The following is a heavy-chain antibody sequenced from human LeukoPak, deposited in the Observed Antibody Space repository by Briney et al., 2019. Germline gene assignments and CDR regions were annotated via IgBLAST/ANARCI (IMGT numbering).Heavy chain of an antibody. D-gene: IGHD6-19*01. CDR2: INAGNGNT. V-gene: IGHV1-3*01. CDR1: GYTFTSYA. J-gene: IGHJ4*02. Sequence: ASVKVSCKASGYTFTSYAMHWVRQAPGQRLEWMGWINAGNGNTKYSQKFQGRVTITRDTSASTAYMEPSSLRSEDTAVYYCARDPGYSSGWSYVDYWGQGTLVTVSS. CDR3: ARDPGYSSGWSYVDY.